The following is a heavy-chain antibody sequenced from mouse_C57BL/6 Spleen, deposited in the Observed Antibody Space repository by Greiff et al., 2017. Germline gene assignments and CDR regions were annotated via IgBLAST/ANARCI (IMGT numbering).Heavy chain of an antibody. CDR3: TTAGY. CDR1: GFNIKADY. Sequence: VQLQQSGAELVRPGASVKLSCTASGFNIKADYMHWVKQRPEQGLEWIGWIDPESGDTDYASKFQGKATITADPSSNTAYLQLSSLTSEDTAVYYCTTAGYWGQGTTLTVSS. V-gene: IGHV14-4*01. CDR2: IDPESGDT. J-gene: IGHJ2*01.